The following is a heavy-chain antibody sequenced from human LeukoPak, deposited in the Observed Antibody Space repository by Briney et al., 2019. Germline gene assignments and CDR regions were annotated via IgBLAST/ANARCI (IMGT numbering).Heavy chain of an antibody. Sequence: GGSLRLSCAASGFTFSNYGMHCVRQAPGKGLEWVAVISYDGSNKYYADSVKGRFTISRDNSRNTLYLQMDSLRGDDTAVYYCAKSMATTYYFDSWGQGTLVTVSS. V-gene: IGHV3-30*18. CDR1: GFTFSNYG. CDR3: AKSMATTYYFDS. J-gene: IGHJ4*02. D-gene: IGHD5-24*01. CDR2: ISYDGSNK.